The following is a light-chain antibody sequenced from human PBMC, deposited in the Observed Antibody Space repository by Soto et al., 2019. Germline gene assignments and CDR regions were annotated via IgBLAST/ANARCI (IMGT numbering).Light chain of an antibody. CDR1: QSVSSY. CDR3: QQYNNWPPLT. Sequence: EIVMTQSPATLSVSPGERATLSCRASQSVSSYLAWYQQKPGQAPRLLIYGASTRATGIPARFSGSGSGTEFILTITSLQSEDFAVYHCQQYNNWPPLTFGGGTKVEIK. V-gene: IGKV3-15*01. J-gene: IGKJ4*01. CDR2: GAS.